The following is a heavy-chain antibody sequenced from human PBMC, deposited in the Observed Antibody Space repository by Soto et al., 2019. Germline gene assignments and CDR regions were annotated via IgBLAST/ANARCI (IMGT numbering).Heavy chain of an antibody. CDR3: AGDPFIAVAYNWFDP. J-gene: IGHJ5*02. D-gene: IGHD6-19*01. Sequence: ASGKVSCKASGYTFTSYAMHWVRQAPGQRREGMGGINAGKGNTKYSQKFQGRVTITRDTSASTAYMEPSSLRSEDTAVYYCAGDPFIAVAYNWFDPWGQGTLVTV. CDR1: GYTFTSYA. V-gene: IGHV1-3*01. CDR2: INAGKGNT.